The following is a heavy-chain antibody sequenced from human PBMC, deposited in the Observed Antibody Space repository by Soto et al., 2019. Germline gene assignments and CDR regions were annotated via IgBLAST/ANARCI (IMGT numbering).Heavy chain of an antibody. CDR1: GFTLGTYG. J-gene: IGHJ3*02. CDR3: AKEFFDSSGFYPSLDALDI. CDR2: ISNDGGDK. D-gene: IGHD3-22*01. Sequence: QVQLAESGGGVVQPGRSLTITCAASGFTLGTYGMHWVRQAPGKGLEWVAVISNDGGDKYYSDSVMGRFTISRDNSKNTLLLQMNSLRAEDTAVYFCAKEFFDSSGFYPSLDALDIWGQGKVVTVSS. V-gene: IGHV3-30*18.